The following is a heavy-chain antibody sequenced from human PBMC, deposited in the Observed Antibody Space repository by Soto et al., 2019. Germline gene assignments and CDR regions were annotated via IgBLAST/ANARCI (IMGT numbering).Heavy chain of an antibody. J-gene: IGHJ4*02. CDR2: IYNTGST. D-gene: IGHD3-16*01. Sequence: QVQLQESGPGLVEPSQTLSLTCTVSGDTITSDNYYWSWIRQPPGKGLDWVAHIYNTGSTYSNPSLQSRLTLSIGPSRTHFSLTLRSGTVADSAVYFGTRGYTLPSYAITRMDYLAYCGQGILVTVSS. CDR3: TRGYTLPSYAITRMDYLAY. V-gene: IGHV4-30-4*01. CDR1: GDTITSDNYY.